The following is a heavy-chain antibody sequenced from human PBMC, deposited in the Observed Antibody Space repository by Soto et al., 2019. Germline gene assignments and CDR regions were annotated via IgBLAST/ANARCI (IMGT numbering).Heavy chain of an antibody. D-gene: IGHD3-9*01. Sequence: PSETLSLTCTVSGDSISKSGHYWGWIRQPPGKALEWIGGIDYRETTLYNPSLRSRITMSIDTSKKFFSLKLTSVSASDTALYYCTRLLTHYDTPGPSWFGPWGQGTLVTVS. V-gene: IGHV4-39*02. J-gene: IGHJ5*02. CDR1: GDSISKSGHY. CDR3: TRLLTHYDTPGPSWFGP. CDR2: IDYRETT.